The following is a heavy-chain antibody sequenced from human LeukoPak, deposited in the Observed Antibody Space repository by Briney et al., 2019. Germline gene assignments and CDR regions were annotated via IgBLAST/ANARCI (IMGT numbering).Heavy chain of an antibody. V-gene: IGHV3-30*18. CDR2: ISYDGTKT. CDR3: AKVRGDNSNWYYLDS. D-gene: IGHD4-11*01. J-gene: IGHJ4*02. CDR1: GFIFSDYN. Sequence: PGTSLRLSCVVSGFIFSDYNMHWVRQAPGQGLEWLTIISYDGTKTYYADSVKGRFTISRDNSRNTLYLQMNNLRTEDTAMYYCAKVRGDNSNWYYLDSWGQGTLVTVSA.